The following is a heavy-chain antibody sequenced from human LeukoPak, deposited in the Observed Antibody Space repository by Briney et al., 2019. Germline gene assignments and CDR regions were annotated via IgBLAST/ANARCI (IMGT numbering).Heavy chain of an antibody. CDR3: AKDPGGSWDY. CDR2: ISSGGGTT. CDR1: GYTFSSYA. Sequence: GGSLRLSCAASGYTFSSYAMTWVRQAPGKGLEWVSSISSGGGTTYYADSVKGRFTISRDNSKNTLYLQMNSLRAEDTAVYYCAKDPGGSWDYWGQGALVTVSS. J-gene: IGHJ4*02. D-gene: IGHD2-8*02. V-gene: IGHV3-23*01.